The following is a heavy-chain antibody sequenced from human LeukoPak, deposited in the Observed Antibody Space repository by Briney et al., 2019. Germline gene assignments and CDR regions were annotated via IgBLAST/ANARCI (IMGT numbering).Heavy chain of an antibody. J-gene: IGHJ3*02. CDR3: TRAKITMIVVALGAFDI. CDR1: GFTFSSYA. D-gene: IGHD3-22*01. CDR2: IRSKAYGGTT. V-gene: IGHV3-49*04. Sequence: GSLRLSCAASGFTFSSYAMHWVRQAPGKGLEWVGFIRSKAYGGTTEYAASVKGRFTISRDDSKSIAYLQMNSLKTEDTAVYYCTRAKITMIVVALGAFDIWGQGTMVTVSS.